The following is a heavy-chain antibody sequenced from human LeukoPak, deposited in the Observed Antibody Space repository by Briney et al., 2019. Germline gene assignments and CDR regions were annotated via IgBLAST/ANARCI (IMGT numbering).Heavy chain of an antibody. CDR3: ARGNRDSSGFYFYYGMDV. CDR2: ISWDSQNI. Sequence: PGRSQRLSCAASGFTFDDYAMFWVRQAQGKGLGWVSGISWDSQNIGYAASVKGRFTISRDNAKNSLYLQMNSLRAEDTAFYYCARGNRDSSGFYFYYGMDVWGQGTTVTVSS. V-gene: IGHV3-9*01. CDR1: GFTFDDYA. D-gene: IGHD6-19*01. J-gene: IGHJ6*02.